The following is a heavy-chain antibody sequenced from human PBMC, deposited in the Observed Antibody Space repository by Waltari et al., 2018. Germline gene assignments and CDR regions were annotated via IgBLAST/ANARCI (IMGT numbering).Heavy chain of an antibody. D-gene: IGHD1-26*01. CDR2: IKYDGSEE. V-gene: IGHV3-7*01. J-gene: IGHJ4*02. Sequence: EVQVVESGGGLVEPGAYMRLSWAASGFTFRSSGMSWVRQPPGKGLEWVANIKYDGSEEYYVDSVKGRFTISRDNAKNSLYLQMNSLRVEDTAVYYCARDPERGALDYWGQGTLVAVSS. CDR3: ARDPERGALDY. CDR1: GFTFRSSG.